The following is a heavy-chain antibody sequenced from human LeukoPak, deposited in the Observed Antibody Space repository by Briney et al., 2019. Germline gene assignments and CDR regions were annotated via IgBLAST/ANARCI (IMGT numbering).Heavy chain of an antibody. Sequence: SETLSLTCAVYGGSFSGYYWSWLRQPPGKGLEWIGEINHSGSTNYNPSLRSRVTISVDTSKNQFSLKLSSVTAADTAVYYCARSESLAARSIYYMDVWGKGTTVTVSS. J-gene: IGHJ6*03. CDR3: ARSESLAARSIYYMDV. D-gene: IGHD6-6*01. CDR2: INHSGST. CDR1: GGSFSGYY. V-gene: IGHV4-34*01.